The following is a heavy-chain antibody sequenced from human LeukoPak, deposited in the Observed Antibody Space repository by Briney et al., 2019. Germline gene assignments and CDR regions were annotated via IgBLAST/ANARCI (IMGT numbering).Heavy chain of an antibody. CDR3: ARGTIAAAGYYYFDY. D-gene: IGHD6-13*01. Sequence: GGSLRLSCAASGFTFSSYGMHWVRQAPGKGLEWVANIKQDGSEKYYVDSVKGRFTISRDNAKNSLYLQMNSLRAEDTAVYYCARGTIAAAGYYYFDYWGQGTQVTVSS. V-gene: IGHV3-7*04. J-gene: IGHJ4*02. CDR1: GFTFSSYG. CDR2: IKQDGSEK.